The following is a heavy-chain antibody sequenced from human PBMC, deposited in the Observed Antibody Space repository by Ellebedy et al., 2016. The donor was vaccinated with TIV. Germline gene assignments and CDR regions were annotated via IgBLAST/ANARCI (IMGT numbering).Heavy chain of an antibody. CDR3: VRGGDYGCGDH. V-gene: IGHV3-30-3*01. CDR1: GFTFTNA. Sequence: GGSLRLXXAASGFTFTNAMHWVRQAPGKGLEWVAVISYDASNKYYADSVKGRFTISRDNAENTLYLQMNDLSAEDTAVYYCVRGGDYGCGDHWGQGILVTVAS. CDR2: ISYDASNK. D-gene: IGHD3-16*01. J-gene: IGHJ4*02.